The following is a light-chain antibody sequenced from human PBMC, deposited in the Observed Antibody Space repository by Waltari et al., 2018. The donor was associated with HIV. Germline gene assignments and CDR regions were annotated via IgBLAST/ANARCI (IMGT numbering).Light chain of an antibody. J-gene: IGKJ4*01. CDR3: QQRTNWPPVLI. CDR1: RTVTSY. V-gene: IGKV3-11*01. Sequence: EFVLTQSPVTLSLSPGAGATLSCRARRTVTSYLAWYQQKPGQSPRLLIYDTSNRATDSPARFSGSGSGTDFTLTISSLEPEDSAVYYCQQRTNWPPVLIFGGGTKVEIK. CDR2: DTS.